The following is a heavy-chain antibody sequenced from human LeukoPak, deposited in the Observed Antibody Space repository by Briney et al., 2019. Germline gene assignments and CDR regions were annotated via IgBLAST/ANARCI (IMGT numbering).Heavy chain of an antibody. V-gene: IGHV1-8*01. J-gene: IGHJ6*02. CDR1: GNTFSNYD. D-gene: IGHD6-13*01. CDR2: MSPNSGNT. Sequence: ASVNVSCKASGNTFSNYDINWVRQATGQGLEWMGWMSPNSGNTGYAQKFQGRLTMTRNISISIAHMELSSLRSDDTAVYYCARGHSCSWYSSGGYYGMDVWGQGTTVTVSS. CDR3: ARGHSCSWYSSGGYYGMDV.